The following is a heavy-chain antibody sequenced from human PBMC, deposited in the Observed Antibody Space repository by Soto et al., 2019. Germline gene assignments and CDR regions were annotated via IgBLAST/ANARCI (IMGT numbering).Heavy chain of an antibody. Sequence: QVQLVQSGAEVKKPGSSVKVSCKASGGTFSSYAISWVRQAPGQGLEWMGGIIPIFGTANYAQKFQGRVTITADESTSTAYMELSSLRSEDTAVYYCAREGVGVVPAAVRYFDYWGQGTLVTVSS. CDR1: GGTFSSYA. CDR2: IIPIFGTA. CDR3: AREGVGVVPAAVRYFDY. V-gene: IGHV1-69*01. J-gene: IGHJ4*02. D-gene: IGHD2-2*01.